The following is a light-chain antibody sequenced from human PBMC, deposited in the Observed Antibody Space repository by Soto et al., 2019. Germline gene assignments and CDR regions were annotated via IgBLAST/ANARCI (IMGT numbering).Light chain of an antibody. Sequence: QSALTQPASVSGSPGQSITISCTGTSSNIGGYNYVSWYQQHPGKAPKLIIFEVSSRPSEVSNRFSGSKSDNTASLTISGLQAEDEADYYCCSFTSSSTAVFGGGTKLTVL. J-gene: IGLJ3*02. CDR1: SSNIGGYNY. CDR2: EVS. CDR3: CSFTSSSTAV. V-gene: IGLV2-14*01.